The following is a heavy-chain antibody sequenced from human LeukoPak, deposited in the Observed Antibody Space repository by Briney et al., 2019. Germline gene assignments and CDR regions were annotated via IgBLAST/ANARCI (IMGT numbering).Heavy chain of an antibody. CDR2: ISTDGNNE. J-gene: IGHJ4*02. Sequence: PGRPLTLSCPLAALRLAVVCIACERQAPGEGLEWVAVISTDGNNEYYAHSVKGRFTISRDNSKNTVYLQMTSLRTEYATAEDTPEYQIDSAPEYLSGACHQWGQGTLVTVSS. CDR1: ALRLAVVC. CDR3: PEYQIDSAPEYLSGACHQ. D-gene: IGHD1-14*01. V-gene: IGHV3-30*03.